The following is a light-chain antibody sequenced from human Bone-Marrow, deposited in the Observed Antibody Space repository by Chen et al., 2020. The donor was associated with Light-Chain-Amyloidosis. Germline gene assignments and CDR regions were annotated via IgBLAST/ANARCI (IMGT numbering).Light chain of an antibody. CDR2: DVS. J-gene: IGLJ2*01. V-gene: IGLV2-11*02. CDR3: CSTAGRSTLV. Sequence: QSALTQPRSVSGSHGQAVTISCTGTSGDVGGYDVVSWYQQYPVKDPKLIIYDVSKRPSGVPDRFSGSKSGNTASLTISGLQAADEADYYCCSTAGRSTLVFGGGTTLTVL. CDR1: SGDVGGYDV.